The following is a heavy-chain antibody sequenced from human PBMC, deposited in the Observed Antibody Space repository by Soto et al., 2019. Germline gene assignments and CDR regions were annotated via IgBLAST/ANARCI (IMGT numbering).Heavy chain of an antibody. CDR2: INHSGST. D-gene: IGHD2-8*02. CDR3: ARDKITGLFDY. J-gene: IGHJ4*02. CDR1: GGAFSGCY. V-gene: IGHV4-34*01. Sequence: PSETRSLTGAVDGGAFSGCYWTCIRQPPGTGLEWIGEINHSGSTNYNPSLKSRVTISVDTSKNQFSLKLTSVTAADTAVYYCARDKITGLFDYWGQGTLXTVSS.